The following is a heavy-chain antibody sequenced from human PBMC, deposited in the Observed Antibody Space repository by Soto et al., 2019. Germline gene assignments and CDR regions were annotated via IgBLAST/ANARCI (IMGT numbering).Heavy chain of an antibody. V-gene: IGHV1-24*01. CDR2: FDPEDGET. CDR1: GYTLTELS. Sequence: ASVKVSCKVSGYTLTELSMHFVRQAPGKGLEWMGGFDPEDGETIYAQKFQGRVTMTEDTSTDTAYMELSSLRSEDTAVYYCATSNYYDILTGDFDYWGQGTLVTVSS. CDR3: ATSNYYDILTGDFDY. D-gene: IGHD3-9*01. J-gene: IGHJ4*02.